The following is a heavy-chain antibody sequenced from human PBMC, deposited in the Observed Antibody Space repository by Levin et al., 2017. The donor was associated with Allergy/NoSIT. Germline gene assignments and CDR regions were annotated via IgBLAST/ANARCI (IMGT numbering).Heavy chain of an antibody. J-gene: IGHJ4*02. D-gene: IGHD6-13*01. CDR3: TTYSSSWYYFDY. CDR1: GITFSNAW. CDR2: IKSKADGGTT. V-gene: IGHV3-15*01. Sequence: LTCAASGITFSNAWMSWARQAPGKGLEWVGRIKSKADGGTTEYAAPVKGRFTISRDDSKNTLYLQMNSLKTEDTAVYFCTTYSSSWYYFDYWGQGTLVTVSS.